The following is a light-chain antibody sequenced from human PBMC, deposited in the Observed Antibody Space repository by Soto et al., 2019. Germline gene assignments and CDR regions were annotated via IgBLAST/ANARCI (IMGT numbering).Light chain of an antibody. V-gene: IGLV4-69*01. CDR3: QTWATGIQV. CDR1: SGHNTYS. CDR2: LKSDGSH. J-gene: IGLJ2*01. Sequence: QAVVTQSPSASASLGASVKLTCTLSSGHNTYSIAWHQQQPEKGPRFLIKLKSDGSHSRGDGIPDRFSGSSSGAERYLTISSLQSEDEADYYCQTWATGIQVFGGGTKVTVL.